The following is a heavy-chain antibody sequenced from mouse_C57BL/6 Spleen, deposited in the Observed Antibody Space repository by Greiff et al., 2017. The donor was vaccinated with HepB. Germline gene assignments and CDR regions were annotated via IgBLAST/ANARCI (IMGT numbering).Heavy chain of an antibody. V-gene: IGHV1-55*01. CDR2: IYPGSGST. D-gene: IGHD1-1*01. CDR3: ARYPLYYGSVYFDV. Sequence: QVQLQQPGAELVKPGASVKMSCKASGYTFTSYWITWVKQRPGQGLEWIGDIYPGSGSTNYNEKFKSKATLTVDTSSSTAYMQLSSLTSEDSAVYYCARYPLYYGSVYFDVWGTGTTVTVSS. CDR1: GYTFTSYW. J-gene: IGHJ1*03.